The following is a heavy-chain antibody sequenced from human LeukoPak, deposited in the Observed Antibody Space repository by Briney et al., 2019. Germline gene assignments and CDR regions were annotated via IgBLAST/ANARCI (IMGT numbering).Heavy chain of an antibody. CDR2: IGTAGDT. CDR1: GFTFSNHA. J-gene: IGHJ4*02. CDR3: ARGPRVFDY. V-gene: IGHV3-13*01. Sequence: GGSLRLSCATSGFTFSNHAMHWVRQASGKGLEWVSAIGTAGDTFYPGSVKGRFTISRDNAKNSLYLQMNSLRGEDTAVYYCARGPRVFDYWSQGTLVTVSS.